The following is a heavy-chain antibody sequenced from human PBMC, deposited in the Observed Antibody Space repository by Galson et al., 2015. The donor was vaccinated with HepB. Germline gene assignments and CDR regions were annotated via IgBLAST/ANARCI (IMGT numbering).Heavy chain of an antibody. Sequence: SLRLSCAGTGFTFRNFGMHWVRQAPGKGLEWVAVISDGGEKKFHADTVKGRCTIARDNSKNTLYLQMNSLRAEDTAVYYCARDLRTGKYNYYGMDVWGQGTTVTVSS. J-gene: IGHJ6*02. CDR2: ISDGGEKK. V-gene: IGHV3-30*03. D-gene: IGHD3/OR15-3a*01. CDR1: GFTFRNFG. CDR3: ARDLRTGKYNYYGMDV.